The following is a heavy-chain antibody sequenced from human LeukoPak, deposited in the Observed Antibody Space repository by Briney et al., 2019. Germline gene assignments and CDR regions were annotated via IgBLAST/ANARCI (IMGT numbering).Heavy chain of an antibody. CDR2: VVYSGST. V-gene: IGHV4-59*08. J-gene: IGHJ3*01. CDR3: ARHREMDSYDAFGV. Sequence: KPSETLSLTCTVSGGSISSYYWSWIRQPPGKGLEWIGFVVYSGSTNYNPSLKSRVTISIDTSNNQLSLKLSSVTAADTAVYYCARHREMDSYDAFGVWGQGTMVTVSS. CDR1: GGSISSYY. D-gene: IGHD5-24*01.